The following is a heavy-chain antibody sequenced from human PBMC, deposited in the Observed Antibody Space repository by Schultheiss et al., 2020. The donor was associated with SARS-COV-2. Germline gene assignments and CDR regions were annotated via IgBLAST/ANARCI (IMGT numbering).Heavy chain of an antibody. CDR1: GVSISSGDYY. D-gene: IGHD3-9*01. J-gene: IGHJ4*02. V-gene: IGHV4-30-4*01. CDR2: IYHSGST. Sequence: SETLSLTCTVSGVSISSGDYYWTWIRQPPGKGLEWIGYIYHSGSTYSNPSLKSRVTMSVDTSKNQFSLKLNSVTAADTAVYYCARGGTELRYFDRLSDVFTEKYYFDYWGQGTLVTVSS. CDR3: ARGGTELRYFDRLSDVFTEKYYFDY.